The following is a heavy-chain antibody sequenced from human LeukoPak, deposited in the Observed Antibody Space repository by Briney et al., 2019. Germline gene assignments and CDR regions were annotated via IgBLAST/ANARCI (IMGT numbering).Heavy chain of an antibody. Sequence: GASLRLSCAASGFTFSSYAMSWVHQAPGKGLDWVSGISGSGGSTYYTDSVKGRFTISRDNSKNTLYLQMNSLRAEDTAVYYCAKDMVRGVNSGFDYWGQGTLVTVSS. CDR1: GFTFSSYA. CDR3: AKDMVRGVNSGFDY. V-gene: IGHV3-23*01. CDR2: ISGSGGST. D-gene: IGHD3-10*01. J-gene: IGHJ4*02.